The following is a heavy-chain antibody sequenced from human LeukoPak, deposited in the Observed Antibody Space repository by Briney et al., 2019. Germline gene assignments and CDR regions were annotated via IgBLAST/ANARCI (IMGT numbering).Heavy chain of an antibody. V-gene: IGHV3-23*01. Sequence: PGGSLRLSCAASGFTFSSYAMSWVRQAPGEGREWVSAISGSGGSTYYADSVKGRFTISRDNSKNTLYMQMNSLRAEDTAVYYCSRVWAVADKYYFDYWGQGTLVTVP. CDR2: ISGSGGST. CDR1: GFTFSSYA. D-gene: IGHD6-19*01. CDR3: SRVWAVADKYYFDY. J-gene: IGHJ4*02.